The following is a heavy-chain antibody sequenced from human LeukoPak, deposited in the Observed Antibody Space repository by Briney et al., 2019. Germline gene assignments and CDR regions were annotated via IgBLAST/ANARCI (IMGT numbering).Heavy chain of an antibody. J-gene: IGHJ4*02. CDR3: ARDRSSGDFDY. CDR1: GGSISSYY. Sequence: SETLSLTCTVSGGSISSYYWSWIRQPPGKGLEWIAYIYYSGSTYHNPTLKSRLTISVDTSKNQFSLKLSSVTAADTAVYYCARDRSSGDFDYWGQGTLVTASS. V-gene: IGHV4-59*01. D-gene: IGHD6-19*01. CDR2: IYYSGST.